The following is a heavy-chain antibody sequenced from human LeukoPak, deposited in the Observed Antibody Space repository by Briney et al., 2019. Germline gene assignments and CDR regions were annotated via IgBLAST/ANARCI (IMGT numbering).Heavy chain of an antibody. CDR1: GFSFSSYA. D-gene: IGHD2-15*01. CDR2: ISTGGDFT. J-gene: IGHJ4*02. Sequence: GGSLRLSCAASGFSFSSYAMRWVRQAPGQGLEWVSGISTGGDFTQYTDSVKGRFTISRDNARNTLYLQMNSLRAEDTAVYYCARGGPIYCSGDSCYPGDYWGQGTLVTVSS. CDR3: ARGGPIYCSGDSCYPGDY. V-gene: IGHV3-23*01.